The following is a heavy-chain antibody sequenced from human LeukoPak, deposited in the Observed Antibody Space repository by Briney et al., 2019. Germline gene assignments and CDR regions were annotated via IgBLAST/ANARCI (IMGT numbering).Heavy chain of an antibody. CDR3: ASQVLGSGSYYEDYYYYGMDV. Sequence: RASVKVSCKASGYTFTSYDINWVRQATGQGLEWMGWMNPNSGNTDYAQKFQGRVTMTRNTSISTAYMELSSLRSEDTAVYYCASQVLGSGSYYEDYYYYGMDVWGQGTTVTVSS. D-gene: IGHD3-10*02. V-gene: IGHV1-8*01. CDR2: MNPNSGNT. J-gene: IGHJ6*02. CDR1: GYTFTSYD.